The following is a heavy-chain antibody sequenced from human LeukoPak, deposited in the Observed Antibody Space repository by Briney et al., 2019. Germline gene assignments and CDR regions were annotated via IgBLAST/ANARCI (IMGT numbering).Heavy chain of an antibody. V-gene: IGHV3-11*01. J-gene: IGHJ3*02. CDR1: GFTFSDYY. CDR2: ISSSGSTI. D-gene: IGHD3-10*01. CDR3: SREGTYLWGAFDI. Sequence: KSGGSLRLSCAASGFTFSDYYMSWIRQAPGKGLEWVSYISSSGSTIYYADSVKGRFTISRDNAKNSLYLQMNSLRAEDTAVYYCSREGTYLWGAFDIWGQGTMVTVSS.